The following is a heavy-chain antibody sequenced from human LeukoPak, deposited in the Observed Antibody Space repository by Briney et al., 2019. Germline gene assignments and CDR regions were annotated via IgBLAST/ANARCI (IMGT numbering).Heavy chain of an antibody. Sequence: SETLSLTCAVSGGSISSGGYSWSWIRQPPGKGLEWIGYIYHSGSTYYNPSLKSRVTISVDRSKNQFSLKLSSVTAADTAVYYCARHNTLAYSWFDPWGQGTQVTVPS. V-gene: IGHV4-30-2*01. CDR1: GGSISSGGYS. D-gene: IGHD1-20*01. CDR2: IYHSGST. J-gene: IGHJ5*02. CDR3: ARHNTLAYSWFDP.